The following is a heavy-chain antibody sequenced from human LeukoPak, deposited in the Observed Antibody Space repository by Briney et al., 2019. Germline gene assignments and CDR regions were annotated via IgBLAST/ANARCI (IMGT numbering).Heavy chain of an antibody. CDR3: AKDMGSSSWYDDAFDI. CDR2: ISWNSGSI. V-gene: IGHV3-9*01. Sequence: GGSLRLSCAASGFTFDDYAMHWVRQAPGKGLEWVSGISWNSGSIGYADSVKGRFTISRDNAKNSLYLPMNSLRAEDTALYYRAKDMGSSSWYDDAFDIWGQGTVVTVSS. CDR1: GFTFDDYA. D-gene: IGHD6-13*01. J-gene: IGHJ3*02.